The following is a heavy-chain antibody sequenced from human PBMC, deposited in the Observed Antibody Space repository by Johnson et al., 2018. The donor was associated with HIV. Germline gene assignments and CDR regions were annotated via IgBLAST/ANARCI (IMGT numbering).Heavy chain of an antibody. V-gene: IGHV3-7*01. D-gene: IGHD1-7*01. CDR3: ARVTGTTQLDAFDI. Sequence: VQLVESGGGVVQPGGSLRLSCAASGFTFSSYWMSWVRQAPGKGLEWVANIKQDGSEKYYVDSVKGRFTISRDNAKNSLYLQMNSRRAEETAVYDCARVTGTTQLDAFDIWGQGTMVTVSA. CDR1: GFTFSSYW. J-gene: IGHJ3*02. CDR2: IKQDGSEK.